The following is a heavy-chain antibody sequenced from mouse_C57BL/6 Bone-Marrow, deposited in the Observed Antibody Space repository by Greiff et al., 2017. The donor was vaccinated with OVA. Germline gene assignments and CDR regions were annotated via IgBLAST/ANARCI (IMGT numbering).Heavy chain of an antibody. J-gene: IGHJ2*01. CDR2: IYPSDSET. Sequence: QVQLQQPGAELVRPGSSVKLSCKASGYTFTSYWMDWVKQRPGQGLEWIGNIYPSDSETHYNQKFKDKATLTVDKSSSTAYMQLSSLTSEDSAVYYCARFITTVERYYFDYWGQGTTLTVSS. CDR1: GYTFTSYW. D-gene: IGHD1-1*01. V-gene: IGHV1-61*01. CDR3: ARFITTVERYYFDY.